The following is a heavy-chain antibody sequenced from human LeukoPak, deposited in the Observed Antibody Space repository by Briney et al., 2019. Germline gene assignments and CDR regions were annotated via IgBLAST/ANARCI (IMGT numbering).Heavy chain of an antibody. J-gene: IGHJ4*02. CDR1: GGSISSGGYY. D-gene: IGHD6-19*01. CDR3: ARHTVAGAYYFDY. Sequence: PSQTLSLTCTVSGGSISSGGYYWSWIRQPPGKGLEWIGYIYHSGSTYYNPSLKSRVTISVDRSKNQFSLKLSSVTAADTAVYYCARHTVAGAYYFDYWGQGTLVTVSS. CDR2: IYHSGST. V-gene: IGHV4-30-2*01.